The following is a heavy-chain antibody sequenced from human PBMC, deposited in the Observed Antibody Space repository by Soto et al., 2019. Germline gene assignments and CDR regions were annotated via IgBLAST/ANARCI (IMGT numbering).Heavy chain of an antibody. CDR2: INHSGST. Sequence: TSSVYDESPSAASWPWIGQPPGKGLEWIGEINHSGSTNYNPSLKSRVTISVDTSKNQFSLKLSSVTAADTAVYYCATLPLFTQLRGYNYLTPYWFHPWGKG. J-gene: IGHJ5*02. CDR3: ATLPLFTQLRGYNYLTPYWFHP. D-gene: IGHD5-18*01. CDR1: DESPSAAS. V-gene: IGHV4-34*01.